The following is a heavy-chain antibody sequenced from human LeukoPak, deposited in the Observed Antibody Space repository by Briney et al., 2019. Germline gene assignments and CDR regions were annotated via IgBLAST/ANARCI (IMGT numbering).Heavy chain of an antibody. CDR1: GFTFSSYS. D-gene: IGHD3-16*01. Sequence: GGSLRLSCAASGFTFSSYSMNWVRQAPGKGLEWVSSITWNSTYIYYADSVKGRFTISRDNAKKSLYLQMNSLRVEDTAVYYCARVQQGGYFDNWVQGTLVTVSS. J-gene: IGHJ4*02. CDR2: ITWNSTYI. CDR3: ARVQQGGYFDN. V-gene: IGHV3-21*01.